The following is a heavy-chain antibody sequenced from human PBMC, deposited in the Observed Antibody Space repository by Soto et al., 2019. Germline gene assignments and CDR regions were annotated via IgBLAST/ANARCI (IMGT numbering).Heavy chain of an antibody. CDR3: AKDRLPDYYFYAMDL. V-gene: IGHV3-30*18. D-gene: IGHD6-6*01. CDR1: GFTFSSYG. CDR2: ISYDGSNK. Sequence: PGGSLRLSCAASGFTFSSYGMHWVRQAPGKGLEWVTIISYDGSNKYYADSVKGRFTISRDNSKNTLYLQMNSLRAEDTAVYYCAKDRLPDYYFYAMDLWGQGTTVTVSS. J-gene: IGHJ6*02.